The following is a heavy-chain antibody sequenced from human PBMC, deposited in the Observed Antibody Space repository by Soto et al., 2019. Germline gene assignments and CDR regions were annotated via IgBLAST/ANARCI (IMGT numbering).Heavy chain of an antibody. CDR2: INHSGST. J-gene: IGHJ4*02. CDR1: GGSFSGYY. D-gene: IGHD5-12*01. V-gene: IGHV4-34*01. Sequence: KTSETLSLTCAVYGGSFSGYYWSWIRQPPGKGLEWIGEINHSGSTNYNPSLKSRVTISVDTSKNQFSLKLSSVTAADTAVYYCARESDSGYDYDYWGQGTLVTVSS. CDR3: ARESDSGYDYDY.